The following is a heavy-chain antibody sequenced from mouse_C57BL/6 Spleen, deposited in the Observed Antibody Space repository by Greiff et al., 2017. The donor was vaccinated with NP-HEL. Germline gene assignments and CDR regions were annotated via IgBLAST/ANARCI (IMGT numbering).Heavy chain of an antibody. CDR2: ISSGGDYI. J-gene: IGHJ2*01. V-gene: IGHV5S21*01. Sequence: EVKVVESGEGLVKPGGSLKLSCAASGFTFSSYAMSWVRQTPEKRLEWVAYISSGGDYIYYADTVKGRFTISRDNARSTLYLQMSSLKSEDTAMYYCARGYSGTGDYFDYWGQGTTLTVSS. CDR3: ARGYSGTGDYFDY. CDR1: GFTFSSYA. D-gene: IGHD2-3*01.